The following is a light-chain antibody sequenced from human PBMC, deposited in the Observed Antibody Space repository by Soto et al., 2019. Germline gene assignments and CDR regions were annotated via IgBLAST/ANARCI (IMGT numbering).Light chain of an antibody. Sequence: EVVMTQSPAILSVSPGERATLSCRASQSVSSDLAWYHQKPGQAPRLLIYGASTRATGIPGRFSGSGSGTEFTLTISSLQSEDFAVYYCQQYNNWPITFGQGTRLEIK. CDR2: GAS. J-gene: IGKJ5*01. CDR3: QQYNNWPIT. CDR1: QSVSSD. V-gene: IGKV3-15*01.